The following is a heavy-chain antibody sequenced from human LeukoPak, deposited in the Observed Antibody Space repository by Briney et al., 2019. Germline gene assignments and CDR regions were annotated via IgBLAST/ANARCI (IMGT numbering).Heavy chain of an antibody. CDR2: IYYSGGT. V-gene: IGHV4-59*12. J-gene: IGHJ5*02. CDR1: GGSISNYY. CDR3: ARGRGYSYGSYGP. Sequence: PSETLSLTCTVSGGSISNYYWSWLRQPPGKGLEWIGYIYYSGGTNYNPSLKSRVTISVDTSKNQFSLKLSSVTAADTAVYYCARGRGYSYGSYGPWGQGTLVTVSS. D-gene: IGHD5-18*01.